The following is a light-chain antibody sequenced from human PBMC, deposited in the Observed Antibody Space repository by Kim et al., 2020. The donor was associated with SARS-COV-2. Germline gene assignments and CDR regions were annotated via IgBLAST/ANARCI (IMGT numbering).Light chain of an antibody. CDR3: LQDFDYPYT. J-gene: IGKJ2*01. V-gene: IGKV1-6*01. CDR1: HGIRND. CDR2: SAS. Sequence: SAIVRYRVNITCRASHGIRNDLSWYQQKPGKAPKLLIYSASDLQSGVPSRFSGSVSGTDFTLTITGLQPDDFAMYYCLQDFDYPYTFGQGTKLEIK.